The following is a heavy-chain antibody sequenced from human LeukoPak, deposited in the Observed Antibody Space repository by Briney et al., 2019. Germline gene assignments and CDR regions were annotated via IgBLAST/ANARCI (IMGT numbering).Heavy chain of an antibody. CDR2: ISSSSSYI. J-gene: IGHJ3*02. V-gene: IGHV3-21*01. CDR1: GFTFGNHG. Sequence: GKSLRLSCAASGFTFGNHGMHWVRQAPGKGLEWVSSISSSSSYIYYADSVKGRFTISRDNAKNPLYLQMNSLRAEDTAVYYCAREVRVLWFGELLWNAFDIWGQGTMVTVSS. D-gene: IGHD3-10*01. CDR3: AREVRVLWFGELLWNAFDI.